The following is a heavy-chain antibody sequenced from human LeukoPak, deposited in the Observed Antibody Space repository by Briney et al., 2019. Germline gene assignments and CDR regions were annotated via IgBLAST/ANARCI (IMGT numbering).Heavy chain of an antibody. CDR1: GHTFTNYG. Sequence: ASVKVSCKASGHTFTNYGIHWVRQAPGRSLEWMGWINPGNGDTKCSQKFQGRVTITRDTSATTAYMELSSLRSEDTAVYYCARSGVHSSSWPDLWGQGTLVTVSS. CDR3: ARSGVHSSSWPDL. V-gene: IGHV1-3*01. CDR2: INPGNGDT. D-gene: IGHD6-13*01. J-gene: IGHJ5*02.